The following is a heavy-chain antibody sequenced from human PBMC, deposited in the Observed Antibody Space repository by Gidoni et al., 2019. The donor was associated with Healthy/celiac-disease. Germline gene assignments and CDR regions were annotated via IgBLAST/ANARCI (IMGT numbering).Heavy chain of an antibody. CDR3: ASRTHYDILTGYWGDDYYYYYGMDV. D-gene: IGHD3-9*01. J-gene: IGHJ6*02. V-gene: IGHV1-69*01. CDR1: GGPFSSYA. Sequence: QVQLVQSGAEVKKPGSAVKVSCQASGGPFSSYALSWVRMAPGQGLEWMGGIIPIFGTANYAQKFQGRVTITADESTSTAYLELSSLRSEDTAVYYCASRTHYDILTGYWGDDYYYYYGMDVWGQGTTVTVSS. CDR2: IIPIFGTA.